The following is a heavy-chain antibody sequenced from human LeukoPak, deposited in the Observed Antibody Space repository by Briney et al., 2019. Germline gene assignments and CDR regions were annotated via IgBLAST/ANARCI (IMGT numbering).Heavy chain of an antibody. D-gene: IGHD2-2*01. CDR3: ARGLVPAAM. CDR2: ISSSSSYI. J-gene: IGHJ4*02. Sequence: GGSLRLSCAASGFTFSDFWMSWVRQAPGKGLEWVSSISSSSSYIYYADSVKGRFTISRDNAKNSLYLQMNSLRAGDTAVYYCARGLVPAAMGGQGTLVTVSS. CDR1: GFTFSDFW. V-gene: IGHV3-21*01.